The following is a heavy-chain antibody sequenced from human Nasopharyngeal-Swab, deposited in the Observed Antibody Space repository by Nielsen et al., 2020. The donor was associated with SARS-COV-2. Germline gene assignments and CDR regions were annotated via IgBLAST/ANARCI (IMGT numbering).Heavy chain of an antibody. CDR2: ISSSSSYI. V-gene: IGHV3-21*04. CDR1: GFTFSSYS. D-gene: IGHD6-19*01. CDR3: AKEKFGYSSGWYGW. J-gene: IGHJ4*02. Sequence: GESLKISCAASGFTFSSYSMNWVRQAPGKGLEWVSSISSSSSYIYYADSVKGRFTISRDNAKNSLYLQMNSLRAEDTAVYYCAKEKFGYSSGWYGWWGQGTLVTVSS.